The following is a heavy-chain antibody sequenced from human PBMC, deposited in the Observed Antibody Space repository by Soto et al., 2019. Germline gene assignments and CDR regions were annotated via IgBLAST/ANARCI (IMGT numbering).Heavy chain of an antibody. CDR3: ARDLSRIAAAMVYYYGMDV. CDR2: ISSSSSYI. D-gene: IGHD6-13*01. J-gene: IGHJ6*02. Sequence: GGSLRLSCAASGFTFSSYSMNWVRQAPGKGLEWVSSISSSSSYIYYADSVKGRFTISRDNAKNSLYLQMNSLRAEDTAVYYCARDLSRIAAAMVYYYGMDVWGQGTTVTVSS. V-gene: IGHV3-21*01. CDR1: GFTFSSYS.